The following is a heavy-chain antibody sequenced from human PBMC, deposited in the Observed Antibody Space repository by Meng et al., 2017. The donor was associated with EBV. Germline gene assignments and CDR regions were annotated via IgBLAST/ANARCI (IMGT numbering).Heavy chain of an antibody. CDR2: MNPNSGNT. CDR3: ARGRGVYCSGGSCYPGWFDP. V-gene: IGHV1-8*01. Sequence: GQLVQSGGEVKKPGASVKVSCKASGYTFTSYDINGVRQATGQGLEWMGWMNPNSGNTGYAQKFQGRVTMTRNTSISTAYMELSSLRSEDTAVYYCARGRGVYCSGGSCYPGWFDPWGQGTLVTVFS. D-gene: IGHD2-15*01. CDR1: GYTFTSYD. J-gene: IGHJ5*02.